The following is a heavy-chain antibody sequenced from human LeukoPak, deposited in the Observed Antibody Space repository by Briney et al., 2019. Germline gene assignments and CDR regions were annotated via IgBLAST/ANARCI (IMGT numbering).Heavy chain of an antibody. J-gene: IGHJ4*02. V-gene: IGHV4-61*02. CDR1: GGSFSSGSYY. D-gene: IGHD3-3*01. Sequence: SETLSLTCTVSGGSFSSGSYYWSWIRQPAGKGLEWIGRIYTSGSTNYNPSLKSRVTISVDTSKNQFSLKLGSVTAADTAVYYCARAPRVVLGFDYWGQGTLVTVSS. CDR3: ARAPRVVLGFDY. CDR2: IYTSGST.